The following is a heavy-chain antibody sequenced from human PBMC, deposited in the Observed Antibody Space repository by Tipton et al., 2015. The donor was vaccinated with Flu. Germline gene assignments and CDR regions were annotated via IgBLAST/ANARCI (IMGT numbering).Heavy chain of an antibody. CDR3: ARDPVGGYGDYGHYFDY. Sequence: QLVQSGAEVKRPGASVKVSCKTSGYSFNNYGVSWLRQAPGQRLEWMGWVSPKKGFTNYALKFQGRVTLTTDTSTSTVYMELRSLTSDDTAMFYCARDPVGGYGDYGHYFDYWGQGTRVTVSS. J-gene: IGHJ4*02. D-gene: IGHD4-17*01. CDR1: GYSFNNYG. CDR2: VSPKKGFT. V-gene: IGHV1-18*01.